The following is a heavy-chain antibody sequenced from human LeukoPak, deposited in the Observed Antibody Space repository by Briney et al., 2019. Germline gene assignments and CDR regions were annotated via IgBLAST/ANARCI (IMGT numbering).Heavy chain of an antibody. CDR2: ISSSSSYI. CDR3: ARDQYSGHWYYALDI. D-gene: IGHD6-19*01. V-gene: IGHV3-21*01. J-gene: IGHJ3*02. Sequence: GGSLRLSCAASGFTFSSYSMNWVRQAPGKGLEWVSSISSSSSYIYYADSVKGRFTISRDNAKNSLYLQMNSLRAEDTAVYYCARDQYSGHWYYALDIWGQGTMVTVSS. CDR1: GFTFSSYS.